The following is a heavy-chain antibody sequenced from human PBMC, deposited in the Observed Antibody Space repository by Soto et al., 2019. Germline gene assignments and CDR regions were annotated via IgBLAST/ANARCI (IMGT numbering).Heavy chain of an antibody. D-gene: IGHD3-9*01. CDR3: ARDPLGLRYSDWLLYNHIPANYYCGLDV. Sequence: GASVKVSCKASGYTFTSYGISWVRQAPGQGLEWMGWISAYNGNTNYAQKLQGRVTMTTDTSTSTAYMELRSLRSDDTAVYYCARDPLGLRYSDWLLYNHIPANYYCGLDVWGQGTMVTVSS. CDR2: ISAYNGNT. V-gene: IGHV1-18*04. CDR1: GYTFTSYG. J-gene: IGHJ6*02.